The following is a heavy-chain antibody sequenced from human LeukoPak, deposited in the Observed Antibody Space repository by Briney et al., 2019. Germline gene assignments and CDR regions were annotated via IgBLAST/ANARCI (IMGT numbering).Heavy chain of an antibody. CDR1: EFTFSSYS. J-gene: IGHJ6*03. CDR3: AKDGSMPWGYYMDV. CDR2: ISSSSSYI. D-gene: IGHD2/OR15-2a*01. V-gene: IGHV3-21*01. Sequence: GGSLRLACATSEFTFSSYSMRWVREAPEKVLEWVSSISSSSSYIYYADSVKGRFTISRDNAKNSLYLEMNSLRAEDTAVYHCAKDGSMPWGYYMDVWGKGTTVTISS.